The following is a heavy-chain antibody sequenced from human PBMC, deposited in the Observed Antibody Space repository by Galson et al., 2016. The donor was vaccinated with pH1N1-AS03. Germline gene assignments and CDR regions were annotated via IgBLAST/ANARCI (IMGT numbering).Heavy chain of an antibody. D-gene: IGHD2-2*01. Sequence: SLRLSCAASGFTFSTYCMSWVRQAPGKGLEWVANIKQDRSEKFYVDSLKGRFTISRDNAKNSLYLQMSSLRAEDTAIYYCARGAPGDHLLSPLWNWGQGTLVTVSS. CDR2: IKQDRSEK. J-gene: IGHJ4*02. V-gene: IGHV3-7*01. CDR3: ARGAPGDHLLSPLWN. CDR1: GFTFSTYC.